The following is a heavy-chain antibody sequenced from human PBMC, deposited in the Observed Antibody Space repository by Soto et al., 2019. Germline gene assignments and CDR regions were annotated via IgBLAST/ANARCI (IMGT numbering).Heavy chain of an antibody. J-gene: IGHJ4*02. CDR1: GFTFSSYA. Sequence: PGGSLRLSCAASGFTFSSYAMSWVRQAPGKGLEWVSAIRGSGAGTYYADSVKGRFTISRDNSKNTLYLQMNSLRAEDTAVYYCAKDFAGTLTQKLFDYWGQGTLVTVSS. CDR3: AKDFAGTLTQKLFDY. V-gene: IGHV3-23*01. CDR2: IRGSGAGT. D-gene: IGHD1-1*01.